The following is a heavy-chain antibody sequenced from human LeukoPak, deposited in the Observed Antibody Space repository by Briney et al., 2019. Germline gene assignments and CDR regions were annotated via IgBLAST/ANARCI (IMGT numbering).Heavy chain of an antibody. CDR2: IYHSGST. V-gene: IGHV4-30-2*01. J-gene: IGHJ4*02. Sequence: SQTLSLTCTVSGGSISSGGYYWSWIRQPPGKGLEWIGYIYHSGSTYYNPSLKSRVTISVDRSKNQFSLKLSSVTAADTAVYYCARDDSGSYYFDYWGQGTLVTVSS. CDR3: ARDDSGSYYFDY. CDR1: GGSISSGGYY. D-gene: IGHD1-26*01.